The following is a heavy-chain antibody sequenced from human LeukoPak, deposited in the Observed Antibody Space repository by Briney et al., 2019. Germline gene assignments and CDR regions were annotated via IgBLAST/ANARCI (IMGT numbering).Heavy chain of an antibody. CDR2: IIPIFGTA. CDR3: AREGGGIAYPHYYFDY. Sequence: SVTVSCKASGGTFSSYAISWVRQAPGQGLEWMGGIIPIFGTANYAQKFQGRVTITTDESTSTAYMELSSLRSEDTAVYYCAREGGGIAYPHYYFDYWGQGTLVTVSS. D-gene: IGHD3-16*02. CDR1: GGTFSSYA. J-gene: IGHJ4*02. V-gene: IGHV1-69*05.